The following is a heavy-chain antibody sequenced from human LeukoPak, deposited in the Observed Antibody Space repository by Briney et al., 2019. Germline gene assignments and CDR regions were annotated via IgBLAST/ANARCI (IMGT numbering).Heavy chain of an antibody. Sequence: ASVTVSCKASGYTFTSYGISWVRQAPGQGLEWMGWISAYNGNTNYAQKLQGRVTMTTDTSTSTAYMELRSLRSDDTAVYYCARSEYYYGSGSCYPFDYWGQGTLVTVSS. CDR2: ISAYNGNT. J-gene: IGHJ4*02. CDR1: GYTFTSYG. V-gene: IGHV1-18*01. CDR3: ARSEYYYGSGSCYPFDY. D-gene: IGHD3-10*01.